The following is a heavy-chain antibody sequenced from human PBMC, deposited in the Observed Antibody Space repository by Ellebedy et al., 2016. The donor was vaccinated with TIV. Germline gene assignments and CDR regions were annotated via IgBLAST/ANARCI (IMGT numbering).Heavy chain of an antibody. CDR1: GYSISSGYY. V-gene: IGHV4-38-2*02. J-gene: IGHJ4*02. Sequence: SETLSLTXTVSGYSISSGYYWGWIRQPPGKGLEWIGSIYHSGSTYYNPSLKSRVTISVDTSKNQFSLKLSSVTAADTAVYYCASTMVRGDDYWGQGTLVTVSS. CDR2: IYHSGST. D-gene: IGHD3-10*01. CDR3: ASTMVRGDDY.